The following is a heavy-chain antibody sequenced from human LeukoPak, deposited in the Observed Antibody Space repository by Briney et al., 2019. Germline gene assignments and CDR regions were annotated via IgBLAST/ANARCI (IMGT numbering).Heavy chain of an antibody. J-gene: IGHJ4*02. D-gene: IGHD6-19*01. CDR1: GFTFRSYA. Sequence: GGSLRLSCAASGFTFRSYAIYWVRQAPGKGLEWVSGISGSGGDTYFADSVKDRFTISRDNSKNTVFLQMDRLRAEDTAVYYCAKTTAGYSSGRYPGWPVDYRGQGTLVTVSS. CDR3: AKTTAGYSSGRYPGWPVDY. V-gene: IGHV3-23*01. CDR2: ISGSGGDT.